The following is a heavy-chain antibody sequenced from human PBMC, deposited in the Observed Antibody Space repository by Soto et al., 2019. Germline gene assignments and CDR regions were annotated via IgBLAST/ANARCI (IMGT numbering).Heavy chain of an antibody. V-gene: IGHV3-33*01. CDR1: GFTFSNYG. D-gene: IGHD3-22*01. CDR3: ARGPPYSTTFYDRSGYYYYYGMDV. J-gene: IGHJ6*01. CDR2: IWYDGTNK. Sequence: QAQLVESGGGVVQPGRSLRLSCAASGFTFSNYGMYWVRQAPGKGLEWVAVIWYDGTNKYYVDSMRGRFTISRDNSKSTLYLQMNSLRVEDTAVYYCARGPPYSTTFYDRSGYYYYYGMDVW.